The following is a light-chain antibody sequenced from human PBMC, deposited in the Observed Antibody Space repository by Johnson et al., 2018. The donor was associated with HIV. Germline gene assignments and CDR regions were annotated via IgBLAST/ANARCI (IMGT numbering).Light chain of an antibody. J-gene: IGLJ1*01. CDR2: ENN. CDR3: GTWVISLSAYV. V-gene: IGLV1-51*02. Sequence: QSVLTQPPSVSAAPGQKVTISCSGSSSNIGNNYVSWYQQLPGTAPKLLIYENNKRPTGITDRFSGSKSGTSATLGITGLQTGDEADYYCGTWVISLSAYVFGTGTNVTVL. CDR1: SSNIGNNY.